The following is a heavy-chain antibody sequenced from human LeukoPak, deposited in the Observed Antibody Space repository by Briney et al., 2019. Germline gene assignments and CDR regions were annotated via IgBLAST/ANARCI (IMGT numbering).Heavy chain of an antibody. CDR3: ARVGDYYYGMDV. D-gene: IGHD3-16*01. J-gene: IGHJ6*02. CDR2: IYYSGST. Sequence: SETLSLTCTVSGGSISSYYWSWIRQPPGKGLEWIGYIYYSGSTNYNPSLKSRVTISVDTSKNQFSLKLSSVTAADTAVYYCARVGDYYYGMDVWGQGTTVTVS. V-gene: IGHV4-59*01. CDR1: GGSISSYY.